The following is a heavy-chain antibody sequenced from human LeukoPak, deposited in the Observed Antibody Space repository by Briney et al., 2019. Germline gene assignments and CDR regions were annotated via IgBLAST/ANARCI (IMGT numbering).Heavy chain of an antibody. J-gene: IGHJ4*02. CDR3: ARAGDYYSTGDC. CDR2: SRNKDNNYNT. D-gene: IGHD3-22*01. CDR1: GFTVSSNY. Sequence: GGSLRLSCAASGFTVSSNYMSWVRQAPGKGLEWVGRSRNKDNNYNTEYAASVKGRFTISRDDSKNSLFLQMNSLKIEDTAVYYCARAGDYYSTGDCWGQGTLVTVSS. V-gene: IGHV3-72*01.